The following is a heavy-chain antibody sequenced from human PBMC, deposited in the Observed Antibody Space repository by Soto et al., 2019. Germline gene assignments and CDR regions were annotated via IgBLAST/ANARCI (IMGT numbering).Heavy chain of an antibody. J-gene: IGHJ5*02. CDR3: AARPRWYNWFDP. D-gene: IGHD2-15*01. CDR2: INAGYGNT. V-gene: IGHV1-3*01. Sequence: QVHLVQSGAEVRKPGASVKVSCKASGYTFSSYAMHWVRQAPGQRLEWMGWINAGYGNTKSSQKFQDRVTISRDTSASTAYMELTSLRSEDTARVAVAARPRWYNWFDPWGQGTLVTVSS. CDR1: GYTFSSYA.